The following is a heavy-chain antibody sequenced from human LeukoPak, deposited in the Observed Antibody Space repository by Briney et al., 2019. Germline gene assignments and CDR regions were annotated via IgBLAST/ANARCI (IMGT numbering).Heavy chain of an antibody. D-gene: IGHD5-12*01. Sequence: GGSLRLSCAASGFTFSSYDMHWVRQATGKGLEWVSAIGIAGDTYYPGSVKGRFTISRENAKNSLYLQMNSLRAGDTAVYYCARGGYSGYDSHYYYGLDGWSQGTTVTVSS. J-gene: IGHJ6*02. CDR3: ARGGYSGYDSHYYYGLDG. V-gene: IGHV3-13*01. CDR2: IGIAGDT. CDR1: GFTFSSYD.